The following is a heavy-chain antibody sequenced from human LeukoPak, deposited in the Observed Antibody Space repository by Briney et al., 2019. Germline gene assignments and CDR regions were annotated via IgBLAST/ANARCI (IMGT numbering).Heavy chain of an antibody. CDR2: IWYDGSNK. J-gene: IGHJ1*01. CDR3: AKDSSMVRGVFQH. D-gene: IGHD3-10*01. Sequence: GGSLRLSCAASGFTFSSYGMHWVRQAPGKGLEWVAVIWYDGSNKYYADSVKGRFTISRDNAKNSLYLQMNSLRAEDTALYYCAKDSSMVRGVFQHWGQGTLVTVSS. CDR1: GFTFSSYG. V-gene: IGHV3-33*03.